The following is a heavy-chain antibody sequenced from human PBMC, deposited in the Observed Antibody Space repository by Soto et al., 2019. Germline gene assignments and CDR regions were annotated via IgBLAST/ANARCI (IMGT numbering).Heavy chain of an antibody. V-gene: IGHV4-30-4*02. CDR2: IYYSGST. Sequence: PSDTLSLTCTVSGGSISSGDYYWSWIRQPPGKGLEWIGYIYYSGSTYYNPSLKSRVTISVDTSKNQFSLKLSSVTAADTAVYYCARAAAGRWFDPWGQGTLVTVSS. D-gene: IGHD6-13*01. CDR1: GGSISSGDYY. CDR3: ARAAAGRWFDP. J-gene: IGHJ5*02.